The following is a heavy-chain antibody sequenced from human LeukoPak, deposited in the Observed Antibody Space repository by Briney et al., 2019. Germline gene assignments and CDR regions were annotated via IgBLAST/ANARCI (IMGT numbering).Heavy chain of an antibody. J-gene: IGHJ6*03. Sequence: KSSETLSLTCTVSGGSISSSSYYWGWIRQPPGKGLEWIGSIYHSGSTYYNPSLKSRVTISVDTSKNQFSLKLSSVTAADTAVYYCARVIAAANYYYYYMDVWGKGTTVTVSS. CDR2: IYHSGST. CDR1: GGSISSSSYY. D-gene: IGHD6-13*01. V-gene: IGHV4-39*07. CDR3: ARVIAAANYYYYYMDV.